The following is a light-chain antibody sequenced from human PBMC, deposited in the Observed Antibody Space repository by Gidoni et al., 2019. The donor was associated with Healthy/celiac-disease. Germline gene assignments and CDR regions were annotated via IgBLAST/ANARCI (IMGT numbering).Light chain of an antibody. V-gene: IGKV3-11*01. CDR2: DAS. Sequence: EIVLTQSPATLSLSPGERATLSCRASQSVSSYLAWYQQKPGQAPRLLIYDASNRATGIPARFSGSGSGTDFTLPISSLGPADFAVYYCQQRSNLPPVFGGGTKVEIK. J-gene: IGKJ4*01. CDR1: QSVSSY. CDR3: QQRSNLPPV.